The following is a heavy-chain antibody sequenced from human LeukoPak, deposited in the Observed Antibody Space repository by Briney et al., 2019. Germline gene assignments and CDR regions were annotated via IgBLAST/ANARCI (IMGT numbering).Heavy chain of an antibody. CDR2: IYYGGRT. CDR3: ATIYEGSSNRFDY. V-gene: IGHV4-59*01. CDR1: GGSINTYY. J-gene: IGHJ4*02. D-gene: IGHD2-15*01. Sequence: SETLPLTCTVSGGSINTYYWSWVRQPPGKGLEWIGYIYYGGRTTYNPSLKSRVTISVDTSKNQFSLKLSSVAAADTAVYYCATIYEGSSNRFDYWGQGTLVTVSS.